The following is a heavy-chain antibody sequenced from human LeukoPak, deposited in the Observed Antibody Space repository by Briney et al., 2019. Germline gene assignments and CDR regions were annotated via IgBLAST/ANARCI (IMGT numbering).Heavy chain of an antibody. V-gene: IGHV3-48*04. Sequence: GGSLRLSCAASGFTFSNAWMSWVRQAPGKGLEWVSYISSSSSTIYYADSVKGRFTISRDNAKNSLYLQMNSLRAEDTAEYYCARDKWDSHGAALDYWGQGTLVTVSS. CDR2: ISSSSSTI. CDR3: ARDKWDSHGAALDY. CDR1: GFTFSNAW. D-gene: IGHD1-26*01. J-gene: IGHJ4*02.